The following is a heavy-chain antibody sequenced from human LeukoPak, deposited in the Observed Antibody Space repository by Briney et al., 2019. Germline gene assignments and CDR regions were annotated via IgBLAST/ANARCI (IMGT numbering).Heavy chain of an antibody. CDR1: GFSLSNARMG. J-gene: IGHJ4*02. Sequence: SGPVVVKPTETLTLTCTVSGFSLSNARMGVSWIRQPPGKALEWLAHIFSNDEKSYSTSLKSRLTISKDTSKSQVVLTMTNMVPVDTATYYCARIQDSSNDYWGQGTLVTVSS. D-gene: IGHD6-13*01. CDR2: IFSNDEK. V-gene: IGHV2-26*01. CDR3: ARIQDSSNDY.